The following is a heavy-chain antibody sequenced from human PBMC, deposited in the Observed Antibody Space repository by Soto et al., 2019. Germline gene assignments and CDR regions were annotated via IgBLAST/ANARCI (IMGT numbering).Heavy chain of an antibody. D-gene: IGHD2-8*01. CDR2: ISYDGSNK. CDR1: GFTFSSYA. J-gene: IGHJ4*02. CDR3: ARDLYCTNGVCYRPSTFDY. Sequence: GGSLRLSCAASGFTFSSYAMHWVRQAPGKGLEWVAVISYDGSNKYYADSVKGRFTISRDNSKNTLYLQMNSLRAEDTAVYYCARDLYCTNGVCYRPSTFDYWGQGTLVTVSS. V-gene: IGHV3-30-3*01.